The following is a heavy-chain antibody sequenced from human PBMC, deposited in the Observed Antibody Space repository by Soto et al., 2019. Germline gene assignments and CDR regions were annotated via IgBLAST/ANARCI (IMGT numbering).Heavy chain of an antibody. CDR1: GFSFSSYA. D-gene: IGHD5-12*01. CDR2: ITARGGGL. V-gene: IGHV3-23*01. J-gene: IGHJ4*02. Sequence: EVQLLESGGGLVQPGGSLRLSCAASGFSFSSYAMVWVRQAPGKGLEWVSVITARGGGLYFADSVKGRFTSSRDNSKTVLSLEMNSLRAGGGATYFCAKGSSEYSASVDNWGQGSLVGVSS. CDR3: AKGSSEYSASVDN.